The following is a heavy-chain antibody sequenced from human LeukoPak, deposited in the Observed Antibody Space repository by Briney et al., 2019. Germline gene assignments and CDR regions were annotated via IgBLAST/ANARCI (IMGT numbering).Heavy chain of an antibody. D-gene: IGHD4-17*01. J-gene: IGHJ2*01. CDR3: ASIGDYHWYFDL. V-gene: IGHV4-59*01. CDR1: GGSISSYY. CDR2: IYYSGST. Sequence: SETLSLTCTVSGGSISSYYWSWIRQPPGKGLEWIGYIYYSGSTNYNPSLKSRVTISVDTSKNQFSLKLSSVTAADTAVYYCASIGDYHWYFDLWGRGTLVTVSS.